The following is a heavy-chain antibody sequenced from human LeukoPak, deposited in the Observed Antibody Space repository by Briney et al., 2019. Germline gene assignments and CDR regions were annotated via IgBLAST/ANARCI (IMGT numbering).Heavy chain of an antibody. CDR2: IIPILGIA. J-gene: IGHJ4*02. V-gene: IGHV1-69*04. D-gene: IGHD3-22*01. CDR1: GGTFSSYA. CDR3: ARDIPLRPGYYDSED. Sequence: GASVKVSCKASGGTFSSYAISWVRQAPGQGLEWMGRIIPILGIANYAQKFQGRVTITADKSTSTAYMELSSPRSEDTAVYYCARDIPLRPGYYDSEDWGQGTLVTVSS.